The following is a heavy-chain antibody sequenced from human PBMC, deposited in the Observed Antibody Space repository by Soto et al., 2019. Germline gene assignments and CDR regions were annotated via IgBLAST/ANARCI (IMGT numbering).Heavy chain of an antibody. V-gene: IGHV3-48*02. CDR2: ITSSSDTI. J-gene: IGHJ6*02. D-gene: IGHD3-22*01. Sequence: GGSLRLSCAASGFTCSSYWMHWVRQAPGRGLEWVAYITSSSDTIYYSDSVKGRFTISRDNGKNSLFLQMNSLRDEDTAVYYCARVVVVIPPGYYYAMDVWGQGTTVTVSS. CDR3: ARVVVVIPPGYYYAMDV. CDR1: GFTCSSYW.